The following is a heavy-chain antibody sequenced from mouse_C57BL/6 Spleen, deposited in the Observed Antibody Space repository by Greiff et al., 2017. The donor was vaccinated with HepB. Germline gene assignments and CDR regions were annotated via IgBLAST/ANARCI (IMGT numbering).Heavy chain of an antibody. V-gene: IGHV1-69*01. Sequence: QVQLQQPGAELVMPGASVKLSCKASGYTFTSYWMHWVKQRPGQGLEWIGEIDPSDSYTNYNQKFKGKSTLTVDKSSSTAYMQLSSLTSEDSAVYYCARRGTTVVVERYFDVWGTGTTVTVSS. CDR1: GYTFTSYW. J-gene: IGHJ1*03. CDR3: ARRGTTVVVERYFDV. D-gene: IGHD1-1*01. CDR2: IDPSDSYT.